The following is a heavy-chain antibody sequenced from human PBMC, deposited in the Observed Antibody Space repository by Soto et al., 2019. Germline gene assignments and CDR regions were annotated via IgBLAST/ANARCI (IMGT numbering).Heavy chain of an antibody. V-gene: IGHV4-59*08. CDR1: GGTMNISE. Sequence: PSECLSLGCTVCGGTMNISEWGWIRKPPGKELEWVGYIYSSGSTSYNPSLKSRVAISVDTSKNQFSLDLRSVTATDTAVYYCARRMDTSRCLDYCCRGTLVTV. D-gene: IGHD5-18*01. CDR2: IYSSGST. J-gene: IGHJ4*02. CDR3: ARRMDTSRCLDY.